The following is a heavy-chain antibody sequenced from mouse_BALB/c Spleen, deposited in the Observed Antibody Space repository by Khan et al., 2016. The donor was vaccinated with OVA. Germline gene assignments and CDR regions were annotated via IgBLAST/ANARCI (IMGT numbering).Heavy chain of an antibody. CDR1: GYTFTNYG. D-gene: IGHD1-1*02. CDR2: INTYTGEP. CDR3: ASGGYWYFDV. Sequence: LVESGPELKKPGETVKISCKASGYTFTNYGMNWVKQAPGKGLKWMGWINTYTGEPTYADDFKGRFAFSLETSANTAYLQINNLKNEDTATYFCASGGYWYFDVWGAGTTVTVSS. V-gene: IGHV9-3-1*01. J-gene: IGHJ1*01.